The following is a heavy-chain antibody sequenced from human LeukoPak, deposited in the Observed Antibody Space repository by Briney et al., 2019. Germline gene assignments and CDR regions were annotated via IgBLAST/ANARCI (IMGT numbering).Heavy chain of an antibody. V-gene: IGHV1-3*03. D-gene: IGHD3-3*01. J-gene: IGHJ4*02. CDR2: INAGNGNT. CDR3: ARGHYDFWSGEGDYFDY. Sequence: ASVTVSCKASGYTFTSYAMHWVRQAPGQRLEWMGWINAGNGNTKYSQDFQGRVTITSDTSASTAYMDLSSLRSEDMAVYYCARGHYDFWSGEGDYFDYWGQGTLVTVSS. CDR1: GYTFTSYA.